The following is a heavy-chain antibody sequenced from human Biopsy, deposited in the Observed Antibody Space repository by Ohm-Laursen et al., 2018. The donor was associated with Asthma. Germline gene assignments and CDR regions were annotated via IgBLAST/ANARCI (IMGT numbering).Heavy chain of an antibody. V-gene: IGHV4-39*07. CDR2: VTHSGSA. J-gene: IGHJ4*02. CDR1: GASITSSAYY. CDR3: ARVAYYGGNGFDY. D-gene: IGHD4-23*01. Sequence: SDTLSLTWTVSGASITSSAYYWGWIRQTPGRGLEWIGEVTHSGSANYNPSLKRRVTILLDSSKNQFSLKVRSLTAADTAVYYCARVAYYGGNGFDYWGQGTLVTVSS.